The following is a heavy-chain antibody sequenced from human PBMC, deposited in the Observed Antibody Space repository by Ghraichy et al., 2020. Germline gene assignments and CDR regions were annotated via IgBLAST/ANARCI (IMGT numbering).Heavy chain of an antibody. Sequence: SLNISCTVSGGSISSGDYYWSWIRQPPGKGLEWIGYIYYSGRTYYNPSLQSRVTISVDTSKNQFSLKLSSVTAADTAVYYCARAPGYCSGGSCFRPFDDWGQGTLVTVSS. CDR2: IYYSGRT. J-gene: IGHJ4*02. CDR3: ARAPGYCSGGSCFRPFDD. V-gene: IGHV4-30-4*01. CDR1: GGSISSGDYY. D-gene: IGHD2-15*01.